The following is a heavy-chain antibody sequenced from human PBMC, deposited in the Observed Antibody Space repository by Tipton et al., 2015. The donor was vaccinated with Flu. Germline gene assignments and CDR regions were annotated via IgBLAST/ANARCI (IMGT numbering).Heavy chain of an antibody. D-gene: IGHD2/OR15-2a*01. CDR1: GFTFSTSW. CDR2: IKGDGIET. J-gene: IGHJ3*01. CDR3: VRLSKPFYDFLPHAFEF. V-gene: IGHV3-7*03. Sequence: SLRLSCAASGFTFSTSWMHWIRQAPGKGLEWVANIKGDGIETFYGDSVKGRFTISRDNAKVSLYLQMNSLRPEDTALYSCVRLSKPFYDFLPHAFEFWGRGTMVAVSS.